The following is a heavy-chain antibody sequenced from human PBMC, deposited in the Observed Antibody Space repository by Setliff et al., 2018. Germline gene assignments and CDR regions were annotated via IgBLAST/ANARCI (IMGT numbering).Heavy chain of an antibody. CDR2: IYPGDSDT. Sequence: GESLKISCKGSGYTFTNYWSGWVRQMPGKGLEWMGLIYPGDSDTTYSPSFQGQVTISADRSISTAYLQWRSLKASDTAMYYCAIMDDSIMDRDYWGPGTLVTVSS. CDR1: GYTFTNYW. J-gene: IGHJ4*02. CDR3: AIMDDSIMDRDY. V-gene: IGHV5-51*01. D-gene: IGHD3-10*01.